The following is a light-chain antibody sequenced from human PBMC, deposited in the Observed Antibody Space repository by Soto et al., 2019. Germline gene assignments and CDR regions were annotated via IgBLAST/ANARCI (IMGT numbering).Light chain of an antibody. CDR2: GPS. CDR3: QQYGSSPRIT. CDR1: QSVSISY. Sequence: LVVTQSPVTLSLSPGDRATLSCRASQSVSISYLARYQQIPGQAPRLLIYGPSSRETGIPDRFSGSESATDLNLSISRLEPEDVAVYYCQQYGSSPRITFGPGTNVDI. J-gene: IGKJ3*01. V-gene: IGKV3-20*01.